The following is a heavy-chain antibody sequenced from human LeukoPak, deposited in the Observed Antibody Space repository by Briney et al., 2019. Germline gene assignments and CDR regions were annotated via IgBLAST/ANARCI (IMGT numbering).Heavy chain of an antibody. V-gene: IGHV3-11*01. D-gene: IGHD3-3*01. J-gene: IGHJ5*02. Sequence: LSLTCAVYGGSFSGYYWSRIRQAPGKGLEWVSYISSSGSTIYYADSVKGRFTISRDNAKNSLYLQMNSLRAEDTAVYYCARGYLEWRGVWFDPWGQGTLVTVSS. CDR1: GGSFSGYY. CDR3: ARGYLEWRGVWFDP. CDR2: ISSSGSTI.